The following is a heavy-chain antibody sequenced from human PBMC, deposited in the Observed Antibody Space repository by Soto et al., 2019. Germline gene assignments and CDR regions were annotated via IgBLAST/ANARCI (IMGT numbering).Heavy chain of an antibody. D-gene: IGHD2-21*01. CDR2: SIPIQGRA. V-gene: IGHV1-69*02. CDR3: AESLVFVDHAYMDV. Sequence: QVQLVQSGAEVRKPGSSVKVSCEASGGSFISYIFTWVRQAPGQGLEWMGRSIPIQGRADYALKFQYTVTITADRSTRTVYMELRSLRPEDTGLYYCAESLVFVDHAYMDVWGKGTTVTVSS. J-gene: IGHJ6*03. CDR1: GGSFISYI.